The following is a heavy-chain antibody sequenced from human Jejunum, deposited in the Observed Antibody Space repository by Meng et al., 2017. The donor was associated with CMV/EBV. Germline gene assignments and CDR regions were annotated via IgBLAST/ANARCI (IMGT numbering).Heavy chain of an antibody. J-gene: IGHJ1*01. V-gene: IGHV4-39*07. CDR2: TYYSGGV. CDR3: ARETPLGSASNYFRF. Sequence: GAIRNSYHYWGWIRQHPGKGPEWIGFTYYSGGVFYNPSLKSRVAISVDTSKNQFSLKLNSVTAADTAVYYCARETPLGSASNYFRFWGQGTLVTVSS. D-gene: IGHD4/OR15-4a*01. CDR1: GAIRNSYHY.